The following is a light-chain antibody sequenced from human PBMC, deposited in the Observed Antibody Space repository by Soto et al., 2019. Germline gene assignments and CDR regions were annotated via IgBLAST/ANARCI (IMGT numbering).Light chain of an antibody. CDR3: QQYHDWPPWT. V-gene: IGKV3-15*01. J-gene: IGKJ1*01. CDR2: GAS. CDR1: QSVSSN. Sequence: ETVMTQSPATLSVSPGERATLSCRASQSVSSNLAWYQQKPGQAPRLLIYGASTRATGIPTRLSGRGSGTEFTLTISRLQSDDFALYYCQQYHDWPPWTFGQGTKVAIK.